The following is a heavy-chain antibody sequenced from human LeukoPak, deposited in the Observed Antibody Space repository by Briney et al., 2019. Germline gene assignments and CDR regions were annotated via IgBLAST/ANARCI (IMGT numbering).Heavy chain of an antibody. D-gene: IGHD3-9*01. CDR3: AKEPPGIRYFDSSGTNFDY. CDR1: GFTFSSYA. J-gene: IGHJ4*02. V-gene: IGHV3-23*01. Sequence: GGSLRLSCAASGFTFSSYAMSWVRQAPGKGLEWVSAISGSGGSTYYADSVKGRFTISRDNSKNTLYLQMNSLRAEDTAVYYCAKEPPGIRYFDSSGTNFDYWGQGTLVTVSS. CDR2: ISGSGGST.